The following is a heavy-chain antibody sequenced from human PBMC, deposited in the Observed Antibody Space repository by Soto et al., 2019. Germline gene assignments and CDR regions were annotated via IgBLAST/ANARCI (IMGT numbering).Heavy chain of an antibody. CDR2: INHSGST. CDR3: ARAWGDYGDYTDDAFDI. D-gene: IGHD4-17*01. Sequence: SETLSLTCAVYGGSFSGYYWSWIRQPPGKGLEWIGEINHSGSTNYNPSLKSRVTISVDTSKNQFSLKLSSVTAADTAVYYCARAWGDYGDYTDDAFDIWGQGTMVTVSS. J-gene: IGHJ3*02. CDR1: GGSFSGYY. V-gene: IGHV4-34*01.